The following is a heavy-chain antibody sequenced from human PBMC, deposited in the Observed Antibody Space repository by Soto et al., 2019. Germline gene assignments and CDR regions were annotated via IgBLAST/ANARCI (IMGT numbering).Heavy chain of an antibody. CDR3: ARPQYCPGNSCYLFDS. Sequence: GESLKISCQGSGYHFPTYYIAWVRQMPGKGLEWIGIMYPGNSDIRYSPSFQGQVTISVDISVNTAYLQWGSLKASDTATYYCARPQYCPGNSCYLFDSWGQGTQVTVSS. J-gene: IGHJ4*02. CDR1: GYHFPTYY. V-gene: IGHV5-51*01. CDR2: MYPGNSDI. D-gene: IGHD2-15*01.